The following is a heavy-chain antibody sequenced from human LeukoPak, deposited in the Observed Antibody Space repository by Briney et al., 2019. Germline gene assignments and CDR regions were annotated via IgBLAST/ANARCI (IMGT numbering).Heavy chain of an antibody. CDR3: ARDNSAEDTAWWFDP. V-gene: IGHV1-46*01. D-gene: IGHD1-14*01. J-gene: IGHJ5*02. CDR2: INPSGGST. Sequence: ASVKVSCKASGYTFTSYYMHWVRQAPGQGLEWMGIINPSGGSTSYAQKFQGRVTMTRDMSTSTDYMELSSLRSEDTAVYYCARDNSAEDTAWWFDPWGQGTLVTVSS. CDR1: GYTFTSYY.